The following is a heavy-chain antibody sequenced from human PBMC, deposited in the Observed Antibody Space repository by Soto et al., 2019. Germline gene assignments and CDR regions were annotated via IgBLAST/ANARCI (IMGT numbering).Heavy chain of an antibody. V-gene: IGHV1-8*01. D-gene: IGHD3-3*01. CDR3: ARGAVLRFLEWLPSGWFDP. CDR2: MNPNSGNT. CDR1: GYTFTSYD. Sequence: ASVKVSCKASGYTFTSYDINWVRQATGQGLEWMGWMNPNSGNTGYAQKFQGRVTMTRNTSISTAYMELGSLRSEDTAVYYCARGAVLRFLEWLPSGWFDPWGQGTLVTVSS. J-gene: IGHJ5*02.